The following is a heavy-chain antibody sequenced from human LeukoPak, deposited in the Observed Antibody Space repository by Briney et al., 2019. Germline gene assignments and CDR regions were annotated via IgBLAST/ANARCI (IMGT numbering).Heavy chain of an antibody. D-gene: IGHD3-22*01. CDR2: ISYDGSNK. V-gene: IGHV3-30*03. CDR1: GFTFSSYG. Sequence: PGGSLRLSCGASGFTFSSYGMHWVRQAPGKGLEWVAVISYDGSNKYYVDSVKGRFTISRDNSKNTLYLQMNSLRAEDTAVYYCARAAYDNSGYLTPWGQGTLVTVSS. CDR3: ARAAYDNSGYLTP. J-gene: IGHJ5*02.